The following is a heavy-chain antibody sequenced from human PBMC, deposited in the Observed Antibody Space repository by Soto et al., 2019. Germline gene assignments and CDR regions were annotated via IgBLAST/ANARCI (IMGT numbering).Heavy chain of an antibody. CDR2: IGVDSGNT. CDR3: ARALREGTMIVVVITGNYFDY. CDR1: GVTFTSSA. J-gene: IGHJ4*02. Sequence: GASVKVSCKACGVTFTSSAMQWVRQARGQRLEWMGWIGVDSGNTNYAQKLQGRVTMTTDTSTSTAYMELRSLRSDDTAVYYCARALREGTMIVVVITGNYFDYWGQGTLVTVSS. V-gene: IGHV1-58*02. D-gene: IGHD3-22*01.